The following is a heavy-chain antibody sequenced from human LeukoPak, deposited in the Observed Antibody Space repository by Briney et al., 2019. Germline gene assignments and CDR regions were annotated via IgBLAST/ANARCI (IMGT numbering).Heavy chain of an antibody. CDR2: ISIGSSPYT. J-gene: IGHJ4*02. V-gene: IGHV3-21*06. CDR1: GFSFSKSS. CDR3: AKLAPIAAADPWVDY. D-gene: IGHD6-13*01. Sequence: PGGSLRLSCAASGFSFSKSSMLWFRQAPGKGLEWVSSISIGSSPYTYYADSLKGRFTISRDNAKNSVCLQMNSLRAEDTAVYYCAKLAPIAAADPWVDYWGQGTLVTVSS.